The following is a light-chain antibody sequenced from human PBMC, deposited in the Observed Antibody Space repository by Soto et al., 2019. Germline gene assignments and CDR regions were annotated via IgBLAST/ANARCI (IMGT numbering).Light chain of an antibody. CDR2: DAS. V-gene: IGKV3-11*01. J-gene: IGKJ5*01. Sequence: EIVLTQSPATLSSFPGDSVTLSCRASQSVSSYLAWYQQKPGQAPRLLIYDASNRATGIPARFSGSGSATDFTLTISSLEPEDFAVYYCQQRSNFGQGTRLEIK. CDR1: QSVSSY. CDR3: QQRSN.